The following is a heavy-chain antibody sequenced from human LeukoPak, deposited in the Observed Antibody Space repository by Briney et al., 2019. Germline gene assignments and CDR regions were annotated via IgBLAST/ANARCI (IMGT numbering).Heavy chain of an antibody. CDR3: ATPLGDFWSGYRARTDY. D-gene: IGHD3-3*01. CDR1: GFTFSSYA. V-gene: IGHV3-23*01. CDR2: ISGSGGST. J-gene: IGHJ4*02. Sequence: GGSLRLSCAASGFTFSSYAMSWVRQAPGKGLEWVSAISGSGGSTYYADSVKGRFTISRDNSKNTLYLQMNSLRAEDTAVYHCATPLGDFWSGYRARTDYWGQGTLVTVSS.